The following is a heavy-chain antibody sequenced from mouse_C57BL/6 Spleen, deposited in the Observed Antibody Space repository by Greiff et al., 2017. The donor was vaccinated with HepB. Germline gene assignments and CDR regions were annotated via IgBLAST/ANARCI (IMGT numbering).Heavy chain of an antibody. J-gene: IGHJ4*01. D-gene: IGHD3-1*01. V-gene: IGHV1-15*01. Sequence: VQLQQSGAELVRPGASVTLSCKASGYTFTDYEMHWVKQTPVHGLEWIGAIDPETGGTAYNQKFKGKAILTADKSSSTAYMELRSLTSEDSAVYYCTRGHSSGYSYYYAMDYWGQGTSVTVSS. CDR2: IDPETGGT. CDR1: GYTFTDYE. CDR3: TRGHSSGYSYYYAMDY.